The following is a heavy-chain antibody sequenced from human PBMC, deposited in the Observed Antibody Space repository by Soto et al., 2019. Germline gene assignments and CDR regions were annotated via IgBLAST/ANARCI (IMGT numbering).Heavy chain of an antibody. Sequence: PSETLSLTCTVSGDSISSYYWSWIRQSPGKGLEWIGYITYSGNTKYNPSLKSRVTISVDTSKNQLSLKLSSVTAADTAVYYYDSSGPPGYWGQGTLVTVSS. J-gene: IGHJ4*02. CDR3: DSSGPPGY. D-gene: IGHD3-22*01. CDR2: ITYSGNT. V-gene: IGHV4-59*08. CDR1: GDSISSYY.